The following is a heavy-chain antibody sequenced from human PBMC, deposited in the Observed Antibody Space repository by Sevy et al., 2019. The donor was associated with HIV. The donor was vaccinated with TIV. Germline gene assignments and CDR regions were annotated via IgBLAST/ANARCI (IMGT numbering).Heavy chain of an antibody. V-gene: IGHV4-39*01. J-gene: IGHJ4*02. CDR3: ARLQLYGDFLDY. CDR1: GGSISSSSYY. CDR2: IYYSGST. D-gene: IGHD4-17*01. Sequence: SETLSLTCTVSGGSISSSSYYWGWIRQPPGKGLEWIGSIYYSGSTYYNPSLKSRVTISVDMSKNQFSLKLSSVTAADTAVYYCARLQLYGDFLDYWGQGTLVTVSS.